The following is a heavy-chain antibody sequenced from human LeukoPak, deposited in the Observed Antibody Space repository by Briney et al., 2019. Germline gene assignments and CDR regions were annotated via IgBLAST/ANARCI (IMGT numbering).Heavy chain of an antibody. CDR1: GGSFSGYY. Sequence: SETLSLTCAVYGGSFSGYYWSWIRQPPGKGLEWIGEINHSGSTNYNPSLKSRVTISVDTSKNQFSLKLSSVTAADTAVYYCARRGYGYTYYYGSYNWFDPWGQGALVTVSS. CDR3: ARRGYGYTYYYGSYNWFDP. J-gene: IGHJ5*02. V-gene: IGHV4-34*01. D-gene: IGHD3-10*01. CDR2: INHSGST.